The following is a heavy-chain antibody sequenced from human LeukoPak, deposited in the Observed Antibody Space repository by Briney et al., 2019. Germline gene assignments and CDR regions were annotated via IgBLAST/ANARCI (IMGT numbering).Heavy chain of an antibody. CDR3: ARDRCSGGSCYGGAFDI. J-gene: IGHJ3*02. D-gene: IGHD2-15*01. CDR1: GFTFSSYG. CDR2: ISYDGRND. Sequence: GGSLRLSCAASGFTFSSYGMHWVRQAPGKGLEWVAGISYDGRNDFYADSVKGRFIISRDNFKNTLSLQMNSLRTEDTAVYYCARDRCSGGSCYGGAFDIWGQGTMVTVS. V-gene: IGHV3-30*03.